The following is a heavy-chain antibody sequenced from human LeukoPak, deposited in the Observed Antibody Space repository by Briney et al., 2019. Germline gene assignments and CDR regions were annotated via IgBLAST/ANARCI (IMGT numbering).Heavy chain of an antibody. CDR2: IIPNFGTP. CDR1: GGTFSSYT. CDR3: ARNYNYYDSSGYRLDY. Sequence: VASVKVSCKASGGTFSSYTISWVRQAPGQGLEWMGGIIPNFGTPNYAQKFQGRVTITADKSTSTAYMELSSLRSEDTAVYYCARNYNYYDSSGYRLDYWGQGTLVTVSS. V-gene: IGHV1-69*06. J-gene: IGHJ4*02. D-gene: IGHD3-22*01.